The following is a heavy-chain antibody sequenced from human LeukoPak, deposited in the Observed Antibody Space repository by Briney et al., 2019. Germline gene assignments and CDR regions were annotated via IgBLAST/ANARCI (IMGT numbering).Heavy chain of an antibody. V-gene: IGHV4-34*01. CDR2: INHSGST. D-gene: IGHD3-16*02. CDR1: GFTFSSYA. CDR3: ARRSSPLGGSYRCGPFDY. J-gene: IGHJ4*02. Sequence: GSLRLSCAASGFTFSSYAMSWVRQAPGKGLEWIGEINHSGSTNYNPSLKSRVTISVDTSKNQFSLRLSSVTAADTAVYYCARRSSPLGGSYRCGPFDYWGPGTLVTVSS.